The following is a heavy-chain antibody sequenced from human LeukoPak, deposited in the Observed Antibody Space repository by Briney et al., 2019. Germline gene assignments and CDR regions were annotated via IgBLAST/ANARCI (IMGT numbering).Heavy chain of an antibody. CDR1: GGSISSYY. V-gene: IGHV4-59*01. Sequence: NPSETLSLTCTVSGGSISSYYWSWIRQPPGKGLESIGYIYYSGSTNYNPSLKSRVTISVDTSKNQFSLKLSSVTAADTAVYYCARCYDFWSGYYNYWGQGTLVTVSS. CDR2: IYYSGST. CDR3: ARCYDFWSGYYNY. J-gene: IGHJ4*02. D-gene: IGHD3-3*01.